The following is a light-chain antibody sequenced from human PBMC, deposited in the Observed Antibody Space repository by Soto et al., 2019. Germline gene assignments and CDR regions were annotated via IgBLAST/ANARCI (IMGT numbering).Light chain of an antibody. CDR2: GAS. V-gene: IGKV3-20*01. J-gene: IGKJ2*01. CDR1: QSVSSSY. CDR3: QQYGSSMYT. Sequence: ESVLTQSPGTLYLSPGERATLSCRASQSVSSSYLDWYQQKPGQAPRLLIYGASSRATGIPDRFSGSGSGKDFTLTISRQEPEDCAVYYCQQYGSSMYTFGQGTKLEIK.